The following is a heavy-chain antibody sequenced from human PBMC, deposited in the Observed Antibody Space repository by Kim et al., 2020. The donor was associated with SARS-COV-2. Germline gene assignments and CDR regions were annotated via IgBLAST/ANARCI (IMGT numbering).Heavy chain of an antibody. V-gene: IGHV3-30*18. CDR1: GFTFSSYG. CDR3: AKGRTRYYDSSGYFDY. D-gene: IGHD3-22*01. Sequence: GGSLRLSCAASGFTFSSYGMHWVRQAPGKGLEWVAVISYDGSNKYYADSVKGRFTISRDNSKNTLYLQMNSLRAEDTAVYYCAKGRTRYYDSSGYFDYWGQGTLVTVSS. CDR2: ISYDGSNK. J-gene: IGHJ4*02.